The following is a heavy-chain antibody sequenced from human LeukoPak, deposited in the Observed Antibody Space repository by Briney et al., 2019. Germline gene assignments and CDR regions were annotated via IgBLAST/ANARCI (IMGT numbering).Heavy chain of an antibody. CDR2: ISRNGADT. J-gene: IGHJ4*02. Sequence: GGSLRLSCAVSRFAFSTYAMTWVRQAPGQGLEYVSTISRNGADTYYADSVKGRFTISRDNSKNTLYLQMTSLRVEDTAVYYCANYRKPQGLDYWAREPWSPSPQ. V-gene: IGHV3-23*01. D-gene: IGHD1-14*01. CDR3: ANYRKPQGLDY. CDR1: RFAFSTYA.